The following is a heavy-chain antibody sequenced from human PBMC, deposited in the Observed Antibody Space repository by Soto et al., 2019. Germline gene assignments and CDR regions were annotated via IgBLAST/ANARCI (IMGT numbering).Heavy chain of an antibody. D-gene: IGHD3-3*02. CDR1: GFSFSTHV. V-gene: IGHV3-30*03. CDR2: ISDDASNI. Sequence: GGSVRLSGPASGFSFSTHVMHWVRQAPGKGVEWVAFISDDASNIYYGDSVKGRFRISRDNSKYTLYLQMNSLRVEDTAVYYCARPRRHFCSVRNFFDYWGQGTHVTVAS. J-gene: IGHJ4*02. CDR3: ARPRRHFCSVRNFFDY.